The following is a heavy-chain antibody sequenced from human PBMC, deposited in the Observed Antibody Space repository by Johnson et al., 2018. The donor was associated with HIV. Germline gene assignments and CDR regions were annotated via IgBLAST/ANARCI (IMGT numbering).Heavy chain of an antibody. D-gene: IGHD6-13*01. CDR1: GFTFSSFG. Sequence: QVQLVESGGGVVQPGRSLRLSCAASGFTFSSFGMHWVRQTPGKGLEWVATVWYDGSHEYYADSVKGRFTISRDNARNTLYLQMNSLRAEDTAVYYCASPLEAAAGPMDAFDIWGQGTMVTVSS. V-gene: IGHV3-33*03. J-gene: IGHJ3*02. CDR3: ASPLEAAAGPMDAFDI. CDR2: VWYDGSHE.